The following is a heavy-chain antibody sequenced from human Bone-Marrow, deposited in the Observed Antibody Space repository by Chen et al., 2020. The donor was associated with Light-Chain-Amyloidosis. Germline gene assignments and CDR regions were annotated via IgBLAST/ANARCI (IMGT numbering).Heavy chain of an antibody. Sequence: EVQLEQSGPEVKKPGESLKISCKGSGYTFPNYWIGWVRQMPGKGLEWMWVIYPDDSDARYSPSFEGQVTISADKSITTAYLQWRSLKASDTAMYYCARRRDGYNFDHWGQGTLVTVSS. J-gene: IGHJ4*02. CDR2: IYPDDSDA. D-gene: IGHD5-12*01. CDR3: ARRRDGYNFDH. CDR1: GYTFPNYW. V-gene: IGHV5-51*01.